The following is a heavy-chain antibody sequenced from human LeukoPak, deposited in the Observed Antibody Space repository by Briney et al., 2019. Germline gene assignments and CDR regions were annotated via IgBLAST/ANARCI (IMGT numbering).Heavy chain of an antibody. CDR3: ARQKSTYYDFWSGHFYGMDV. J-gene: IGHJ6*02. CDR2: IYYSGST. Sequence: SETLSLTCTVSGGSISSYYWSWIRQPPGKGLEWIGYIYYSGSTNYNPSLKSRVTISVDTSKNRFSLKLSSVTAADTAVYYCARQKSTYYDFWSGHFYGMDVWGQGTTVTVSS. D-gene: IGHD3-3*01. CDR1: GGSISSYY. V-gene: IGHV4-59*01.